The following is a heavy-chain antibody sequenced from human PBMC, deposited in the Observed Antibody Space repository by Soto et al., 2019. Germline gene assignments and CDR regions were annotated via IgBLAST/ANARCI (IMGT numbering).Heavy chain of an antibody. D-gene: IGHD3-22*01. CDR3: VRLYHYDSSGYSFDY. CDR1: GYSFTNYW. CDR2: IDPSDSYT. Sequence: PGESLKISCQGSGYSFTNYWINWVRQMPGKGLEWMGRIDPSDSYTNYSPSFQGHVTLSADKSISTAYPQWSSLKASDTAMYYCVRLYHYDSSGYSFDYWGQGTLVTVSS. J-gene: IGHJ4*02. V-gene: IGHV5-10-1*01.